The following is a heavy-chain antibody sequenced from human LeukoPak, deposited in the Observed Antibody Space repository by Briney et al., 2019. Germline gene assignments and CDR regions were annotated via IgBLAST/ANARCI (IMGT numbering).Heavy chain of an antibody. J-gene: IGHJ4*02. CDR3: ARPATGYCSSAGCHWDS. Sequence: GRSLRVSCAASVFTFSTHSMYWVGQAPGKWLHWVSSISASSNFIHYAESVRGRFTISRDNAKNSLYLQMNSLGAQDTAVYYCARPATGYCSSAGCHWDSWGQGTLVTVSS. CDR2: ISASSNFI. V-gene: IGHV3-21*01. CDR1: VFTFSTHS. D-gene: IGHD2-2*01.